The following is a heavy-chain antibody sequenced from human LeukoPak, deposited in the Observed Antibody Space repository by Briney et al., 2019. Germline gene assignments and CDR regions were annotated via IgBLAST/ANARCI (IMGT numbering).Heavy chain of an antibody. Sequence: SQTLSLTCAVSGGSISSGGYAWRWLRPPPGHPLEWIGYIYHSGSTYYNPPLKSRVTISVDRSKNQFSLKLSSVTAADTAVYYCARASQWLGSRWFDPWGQGTLVTVSS. CDR3: ARASQWLGSRWFDP. D-gene: IGHD6-19*01. CDR2: IYHSGST. CDR1: GGSISSGGYA. J-gene: IGHJ5*02. V-gene: IGHV4-30-2*01.